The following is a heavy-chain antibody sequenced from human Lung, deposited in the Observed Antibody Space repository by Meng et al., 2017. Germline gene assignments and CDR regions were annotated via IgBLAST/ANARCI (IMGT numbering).Heavy chain of an antibody. Sequence: SETLSLTCTVSGGSISSGGYYWSWIRQHPGKGLEWNGYIYYSGSTYYNPSLKSRVTISVDTSKNQFSLKLSSVTAADTAVYYCARSLRFGGVIFDYWGQGTLVTVSS. CDR3: ARSLRFGGVIFDY. CDR1: GGSISSGGYY. J-gene: IGHJ4*02. CDR2: IYYSGST. D-gene: IGHD3-16*01. V-gene: IGHV4-31*03.